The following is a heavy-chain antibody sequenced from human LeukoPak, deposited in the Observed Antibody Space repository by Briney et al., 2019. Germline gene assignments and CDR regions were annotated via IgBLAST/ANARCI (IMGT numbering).Heavy chain of an antibody. J-gene: IGHJ3*02. CDR3: ARGAVAAHDAFDI. Sequence: GGSLRLSCAASGFTVSSNYMSWVRQAPGKGLEWVSVIYSGGSTYYADSVQGRVTISRDNSKNTLYLQMSTLRAEDTAVYYCARGAVAAHDAFDIWGQRTMVTVSS. D-gene: IGHD6-19*01. CDR2: IYSGGST. CDR1: GFTVSSNY. V-gene: IGHV3-53*01.